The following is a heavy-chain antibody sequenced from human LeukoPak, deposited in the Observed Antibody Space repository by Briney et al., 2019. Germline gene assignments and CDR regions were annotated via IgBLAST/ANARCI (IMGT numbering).Heavy chain of an antibody. Sequence: SETLSLTCAVYGGSFSGYYWSWIRQPPGKGLEWIGEINHSGSTNYNPSLKSRVTISVDTSKNQFSLKLSSVTAADTAVYYCARDREDRIDYWGQGTLVTVSS. CDR3: ARDREDRIDY. J-gene: IGHJ4*02. D-gene: IGHD1-26*01. CDR2: INHSGST. CDR1: GGSFSGYY. V-gene: IGHV4-34*01.